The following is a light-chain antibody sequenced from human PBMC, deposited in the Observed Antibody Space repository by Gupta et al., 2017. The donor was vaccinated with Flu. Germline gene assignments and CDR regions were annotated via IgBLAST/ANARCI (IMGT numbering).Light chain of an antibody. CDR1: NIGRET. V-gene: IGLV3-21*02. CDR3: QVWDTNNDHWV. J-gene: IGLJ3*02. CDR2: DDS. Sequence: GLTARITGAGNNIGRETVHWYQQKPGQAPVLVVCDDSDRPSGIPERFSGSNSGNTATLTISRVEAGDEADYYCQVWDTNNDHWVFGGGTMLTVL.